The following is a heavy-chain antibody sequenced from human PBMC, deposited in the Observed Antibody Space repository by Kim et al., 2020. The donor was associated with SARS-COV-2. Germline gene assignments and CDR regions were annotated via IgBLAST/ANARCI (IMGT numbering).Heavy chain of an antibody. CDR3: VKDLGSWRFDP. J-gene: IGHJ5*02. CDR2: ITRSSDIT. CDR1: GFTFNNYA. D-gene: IGHD6-13*01. Sequence: GGSLRLSCIVSGFTFNNYAMSWVRQAPGKGLEWVSAITRSSDITNYADSVKGRFTISRDNSKNTVYLEMNSLRDEDTAVYYCVKDLGSWRFDPWRQGTLVTVSS. V-gene: IGHV3-23*01.